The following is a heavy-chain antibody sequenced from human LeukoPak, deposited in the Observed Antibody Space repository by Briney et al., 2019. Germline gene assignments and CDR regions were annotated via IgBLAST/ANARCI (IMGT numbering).Heavy chain of an antibody. J-gene: IGHJ4*02. D-gene: IGHD2/OR15-2a*01. CDR3: VSFYEAY. CDR1: GFTFSTYW. Sequence: QPGGSLRLSCAASGFTFSTYWMHWVRQAPGEGLVWVSRIKSDGSDTSYADSVKGRFTISRDNAKNTLYLQMNSLRAEDTAVYYCVSFYEAYWGRGTLVTVSS. CDR2: IKSDGSDT. V-gene: IGHV3-74*01.